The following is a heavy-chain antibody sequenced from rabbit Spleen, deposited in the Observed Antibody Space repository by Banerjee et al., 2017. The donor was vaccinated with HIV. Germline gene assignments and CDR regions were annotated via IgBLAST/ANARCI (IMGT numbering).Heavy chain of an antibody. D-gene: IGHD8-1*01. J-gene: IGHJ6*01. CDR1: GFDFSDYG. Sequence: QEQLEESGGGLVQPGGSLKLSCKASGFDFSDYGVSWVRQAPGKGLEWIACIDAGSSGFTYFATWAKGRFTISKTSSTTVTLQMTSLTVADTATYFCARDTGSSFSSYGMDLWAQGPWSPS. CDR3: ARDTGSSFSSYGMDL. CDR2: IDAGSSGFT. V-gene: IGHV1S45*01.